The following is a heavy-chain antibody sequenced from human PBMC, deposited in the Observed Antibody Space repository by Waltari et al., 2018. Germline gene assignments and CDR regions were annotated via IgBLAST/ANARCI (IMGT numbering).Heavy chain of an antibody. CDR2: IYHSGSS. CDR1: GYSISSGYY. CDR3: ATNGGLMGATEFDY. V-gene: IGHV4-38-2*01. D-gene: IGHD1-26*01. J-gene: IGHJ4*02. Sequence: QVQLQESGPGLVKPSETLSLTCAVSGYSISSGYYWGWIRQPPGKGLEWIGSIYHSGSSYYTPSLKSGVTRAVDTSKNQFSLRLGSVTAADTAVYYCATNGGLMGATEFDYWGQGTLVTVSS.